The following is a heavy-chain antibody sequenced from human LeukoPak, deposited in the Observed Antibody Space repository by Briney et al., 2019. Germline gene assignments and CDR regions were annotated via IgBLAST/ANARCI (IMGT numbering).Heavy chain of an antibody. D-gene: IGHD5-18*01. J-gene: IGHJ4*02. V-gene: IGHV4-59*01. CDR2: IYYSGST. CDR3: AREGYSYGPLGY. Sequence: SETLSLTCTVSGGSISSYYWSWIRQPPGKGLERIGYIYYSGSTNYTPSLKSRVTISVATSKNQFSLKLGSATAADTAVYYCAREGYSYGPLGYWGQGTLVTVSS. CDR1: GGSISSYY.